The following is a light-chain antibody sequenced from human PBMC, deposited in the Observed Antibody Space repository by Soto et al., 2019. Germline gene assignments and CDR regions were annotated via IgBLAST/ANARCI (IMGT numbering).Light chain of an antibody. J-gene: IGKJ3*01. V-gene: IGKV3-15*01. CDR2: GAS. Sequence: EIGRTQSPATLSVSPGERATLSCRASQSVSGNLAWYQQKPGQAPRLLIYGASTRATDIPARFSGSGSGTEFTLTISSLQSEDFAVYYCQQYNNWPPFTFGPGTKVDIK. CDR1: QSVSGN. CDR3: QQYNNWPPFT.